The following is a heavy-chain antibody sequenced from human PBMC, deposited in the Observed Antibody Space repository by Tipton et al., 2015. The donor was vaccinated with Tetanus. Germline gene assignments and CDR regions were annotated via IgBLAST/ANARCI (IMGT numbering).Heavy chain of an antibody. CDR3: ARDRGDYIYYGMDV. J-gene: IGHJ6*02. V-gene: IGHV1-2*02. CDR1: GYTFTAQY. D-gene: IGHD3-22*01. CDR2: IDPNSGDT. Sequence: QVQLVQSGAALKKPGASVKVSCKAFGYTFTAQYMYWVRQAPGQGLEWMGWIDPNSGDTKYAQKFQGRVTMTRDTSISTIHMELSRLKSDDTAVYYCARDRGDYIYYGMDVWGQGTTVTVSS.